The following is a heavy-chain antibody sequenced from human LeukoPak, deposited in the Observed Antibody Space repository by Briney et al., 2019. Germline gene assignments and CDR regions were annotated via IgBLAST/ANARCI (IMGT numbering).Heavy chain of an antibody. D-gene: IGHD3-16*01. CDR2: INQDGSEI. CDR3: AKGGF. J-gene: IGHJ4*02. V-gene: IGHV3-7*01. Sequence: SGGSLRLSCAASAFTFSNYWMSWVRQAPGKGLEWVANINQDGSEIYYVDSVKGRFTISRDNAKNSLYLQINSLRAEDTAIYYCAKGGFWGQGTLVTVSS. CDR1: AFTFSNYW.